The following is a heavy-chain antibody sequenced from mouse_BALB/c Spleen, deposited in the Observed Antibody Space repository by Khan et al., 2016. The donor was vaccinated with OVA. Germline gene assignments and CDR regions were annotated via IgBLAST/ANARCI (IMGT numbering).Heavy chain of an antibody. D-gene: IGHD1-1*01. CDR3: AASYFCGYYFDY. V-gene: IGHV5-17*02. J-gene: IGHJ2*01. Sequence: EVELVESGGGLVQSGGSRKLSCAASGFTFTSYGMHWIRQAPEKGLEWVAYISSDSNTIYYADTVKGRFTISRDNPKNTLFLQMTSLRSGDTAMNFCAASYFCGYYFDYWGQGTTLTVSS. CDR1: GFTFTSYG. CDR2: ISSDSNTI.